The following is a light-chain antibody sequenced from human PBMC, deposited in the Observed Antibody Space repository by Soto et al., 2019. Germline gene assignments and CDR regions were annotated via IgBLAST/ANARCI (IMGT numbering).Light chain of an antibody. CDR3: QTWGTGIRV. V-gene: IGLV4-69*01. J-gene: IGLJ3*02. CDR1: SDHSNYI. CDR2: VNSDGSH. Sequence: QSVLTQSPSASASLGASVKLTCTLSSDHSNYIIAWHQQPPEKGPRYLMKVNSDGSHTKGNGIPDRFSGSSSGAERYLTISSLQSEDEAVYYYQTWGTGIRVFGGGTKLSVL.